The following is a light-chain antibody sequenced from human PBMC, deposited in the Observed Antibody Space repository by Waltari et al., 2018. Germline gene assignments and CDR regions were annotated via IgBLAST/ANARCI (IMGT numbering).Light chain of an antibody. CDR2: GAS. J-gene: IGKJ1*01. CDR3: QQYNNWPKT. CDR1: QSVSSN. V-gene: IGKV3-15*01. Sequence: EIVMTQSPATLSVSPGERVTLSCRASQSVSSNLAWYQHQPGQAPRLLIYGASTRATGIPARFSGSGSGTEFTLTISSLQSEDFAVYYCQQYNNWPKTFGQGTKVEIK.